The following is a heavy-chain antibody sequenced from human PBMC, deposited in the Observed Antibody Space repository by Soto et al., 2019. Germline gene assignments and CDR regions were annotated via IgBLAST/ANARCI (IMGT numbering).Heavy chain of an antibody. CDR1: GFTFSSYS. V-gene: IGHV3-21*01. CDR2: ISSSSSYI. J-gene: IGHJ6*03. D-gene: IGHD5-12*01. Sequence: GGSLRLSCAASGFTFSSYSMNWVRQAPGKGLEWVSSISSSSSYIYYADSVKGRFTISRDNAKNSLYLQMNSLRAEDTAVYYCARNSGYEDYYYYMDVWGKGTTVTVSS. CDR3: ARNSGYEDYYYYMDV.